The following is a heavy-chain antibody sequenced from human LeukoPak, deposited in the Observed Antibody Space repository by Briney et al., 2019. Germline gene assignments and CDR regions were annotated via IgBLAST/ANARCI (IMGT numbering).Heavy chain of an antibody. Sequence: GGSLRLSCAAAGFTFSSYAMSWVRQAPGKGLDWVSAISGGGGSTHYADSVKGRFTISRDNSRNTLYLQMNSLRAEDTAVYYCASPFPRAVADTDFDFWGQGTLVTVSS. J-gene: IGHJ4*02. CDR3: ASPFPRAVADTDFDF. D-gene: IGHD6-19*01. CDR2: ISGGGGST. CDR1: GFTFSSYA. V-gene: IGHV3-23*01.